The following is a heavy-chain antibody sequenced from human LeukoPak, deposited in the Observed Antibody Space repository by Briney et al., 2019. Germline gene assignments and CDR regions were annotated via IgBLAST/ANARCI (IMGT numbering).Heavy chain of an antibody. CDR2: ISSSSSYI. CDR3: ASAGPYSSGWSDY. CDR1: GFTFSSYA. D-gene: IGHD6-19*01. V-gene: IGHV3-21*01. J-gene: IGHJ4*02. Sequence: GGSLRLSCAASGFTFSSYAMSWVRQAPGKGLEWVSSISSSSSYIFYADSVKGRFTISRDNAKNSLYLQMNSLRAEDTAVYYCASAGPYSSGWSDYWGQGTLVTVSS.